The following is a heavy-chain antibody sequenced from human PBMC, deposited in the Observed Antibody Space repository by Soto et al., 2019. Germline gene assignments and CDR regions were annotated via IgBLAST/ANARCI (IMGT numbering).Heavy chain of an antibody. V-gene: IGHV4-34*01. D-gene: IGHD6-13*01. J-gene: IGHJ4*02. CDR2: INHSGST. Sequence: PSETLSLTCAVYGGSFSGYYWSWILQPPGKGLEWIGEINHSGSTNYNPSLKSRVTISVDTSKNQFSLKLSSVTAADTAVYYCARGLTAAAGIDYFDYWGQGTLVTVSS. CDR1: GGSFSGYY. CDR3: ARGLTAAAGIDYFDY.